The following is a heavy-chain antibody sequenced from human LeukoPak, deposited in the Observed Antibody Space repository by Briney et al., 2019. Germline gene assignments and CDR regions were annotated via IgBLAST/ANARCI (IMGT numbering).Heavy chain of an antibody. V-gene: IGHV3-9*01. CDR2: ISWNSGSI. Sequence: GGSLRLSCAASGFTFDDYAMHWVRQAPGKGLEWVSGISWNSGSIGYADSVKGRFTISRDNAKNSLYLQMNSLRAEDTALYYCAKDIEGTPYQGNAFDIWGQGTMVTVSS. CDR3: AKDIEGTPYQGNAFDI. J-gene: IGHJ3*02. CDR1: GFTFDDYA. D-gene: IGHD1-14*01.